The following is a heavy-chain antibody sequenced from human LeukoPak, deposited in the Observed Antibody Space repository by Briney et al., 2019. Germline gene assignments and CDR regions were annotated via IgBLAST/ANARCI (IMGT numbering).Heavy chain of an antibody. CDR2: INHSGST. J-gene: IGHJ4*02. Sequence: SETLSLTCAVYGGSFSGYYWSWIRQPPGKGLEWIGKINHSGSTNYNPSLKSRVTISVDTSKNQFSLKLSSVTAADTAVYYCASVMGAPSLSRWGQGTLVTVSS. CDR3: ASVMGAPSLSR. V-gene: IGHV4-34*01. CDR1: GGSFSGYY. D-gene: IGHD2-21*01.